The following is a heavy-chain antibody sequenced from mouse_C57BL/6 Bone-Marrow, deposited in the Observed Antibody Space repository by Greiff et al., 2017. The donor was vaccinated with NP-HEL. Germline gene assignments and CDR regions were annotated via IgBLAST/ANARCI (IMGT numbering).Heavy chain of an antibody. Sequence: VQLQQSGPELVKPGASVKISCKASGYAFSSSWMNWVKQRPGKGLEWIGRIYPGDGDTNYNGKFKGKATLTADKSSSTAYMQLSSLTSEDSAVYFCAIYYYGSSPSTEKYVDVWGTGTTVTVSS. J-gene: IGHJ1*03. CDR1: GYAFSSSW. CDR2: IYPGDGDT. V-gene: IGHV1-82*01. D-gene: IGHD1-1*01. CDR3: AIYYYGSSPSTEKYVDV.